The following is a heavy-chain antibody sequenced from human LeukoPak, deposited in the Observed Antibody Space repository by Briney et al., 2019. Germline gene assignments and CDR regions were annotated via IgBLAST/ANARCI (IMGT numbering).Heavy chain of an antibody. CDR2: IRYDGSNK. D-gene: IGHD1-1*01. V-gene: IGHV3-30*02. Sequence: GGSLRLSCAASGFTFSSYGMHWVRQAPGKGLEWVAFIRYDGSNKYYGDFVEGRFTISRDNSKSTLYLQMSSLRAEGTAVYYCANTIWNDERAFGYWGQGTLVTVSS. J-gene: IGHJ4*02. CDR1: GFTFSSYG. CDR3: ANTIWNDERAFGY.